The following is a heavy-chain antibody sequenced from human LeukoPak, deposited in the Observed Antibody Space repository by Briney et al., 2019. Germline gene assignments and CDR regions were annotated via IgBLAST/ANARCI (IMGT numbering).Heavy chain of an antibody. V-gene: IGHV4-34*01. CDR2: INHSGST. Sequence: SETLSLTCAVYGGSFSGYYWSWIRQPPGKGLEWIGEINHSGSTNYNPSLKSRVTISVDTSKNQFSLKLSSVTAADTAVYYCARVWVGYDFWSGYHSHFDYWGQGTLATVSS. CDR3: ARVWVGYDFWSGYHSHFDY. D-gene: IGHD3-3*01. CDR1: GGSFSGYY. J-gene: IGHJ4*02.